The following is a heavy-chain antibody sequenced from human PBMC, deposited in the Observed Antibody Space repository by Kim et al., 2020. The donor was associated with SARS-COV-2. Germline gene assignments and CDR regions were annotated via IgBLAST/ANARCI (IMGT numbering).Heavy chain of an antibody. CDR3: AKDSRYSSS. J-gene: IGHJ5*02. CDR2: GST. V-gene: IGHV3-23*01. D-gene: IGHD3-9*01. Sequence: GSTYSTEPVQGRFTNPRDKSKNTLSLQRNSLRAEDTAVYYCAKDSRYSSSWGQGTLVTVSS.